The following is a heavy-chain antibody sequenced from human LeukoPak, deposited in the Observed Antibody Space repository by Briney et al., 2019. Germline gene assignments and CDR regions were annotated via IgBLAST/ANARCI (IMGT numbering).Heavy chain of an antibody. CDR3: AREGFYGSGSYSKGSFDY. D-gene: IGHD3-10*01. Sequence: GASVKVSCKASGGTFSSYAISWVRQAPGQGLEWMGGFIPIFGTANYAQKFQGRVTITTDESTSTAYMELSSLRSEDTAVYYCAREGFYGSGSYSKGSFDYWGQGTLVTVSS. J-gene: IGHJ4*02. CDR1: GGTFSSYA. V-gene: IGHV1-69*05. CDR2: FIPIFGTA.